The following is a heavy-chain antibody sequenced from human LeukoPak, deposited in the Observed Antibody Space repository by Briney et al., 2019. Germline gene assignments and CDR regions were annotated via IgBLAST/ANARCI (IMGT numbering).Heavy chain of an antibody. Sequence: SETLSLTCTVSGGSISGSRYYWAWIRQPPGKGLEWIGSMHYSGNFYSGSAYYNPSLKSRVTISVDTSKNQFSLKLSSVTAADTAVYYCARVPVPGVIAVAGRRRIGYFDYWGQGTLVTVSS. CDR3: ARVPVPGVIAVAGRRRIGYFDY. V-gene: IGHV4-39*07. CDR1: GGSISGSRYY. J-gene: IGHJ4*02. CDR2: MHYSGNFYSGSA. D-gene: IGHD6-19*01.